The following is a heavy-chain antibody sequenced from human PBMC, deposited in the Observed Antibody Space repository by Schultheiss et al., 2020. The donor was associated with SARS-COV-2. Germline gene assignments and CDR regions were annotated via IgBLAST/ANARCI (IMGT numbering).Heavy chain of an antibody. CDR2: INHSGST. J-gene: IGHJ4*02. V-gene: IGHV4-34*01. CDR3: ARDAFLPWLGVALYYFDY. CDR1: GGSFSGYS. Sequence: SETLSLTCAVYGGSFSGYSWSWIRQPPGKGLEWIGEINHSGSTNHDPSLKSRVTISVDTSKNQFSLQLNSVTPEDTAVYYCARDAFLPWLGVALYYFDYWGQGTLVTVSS. D-gene: IGHD3-3*01.